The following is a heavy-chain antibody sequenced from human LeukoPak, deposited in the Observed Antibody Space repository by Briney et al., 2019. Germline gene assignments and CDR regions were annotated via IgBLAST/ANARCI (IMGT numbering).Heavy chain of an antibody. J-gene: IGHJ6*02. CDR2: IWYDGSDR. V-gene: IGHV3-33*01. CDR3: AGGRPTLDFYYGMDV. D-gene: IGHD4-11*01. Sequence: QPARSLRLSCAASGFTFSTYGMHWVRQAPGKGLEWVAVIWYDGSDRYYADSVKGRFTISRDNSKNTLYLQMNSLRAEDTAVYYCAGGRPTLDFYYGMDVWGQGTTVTVSS. CDR1: GFTFSTYG.